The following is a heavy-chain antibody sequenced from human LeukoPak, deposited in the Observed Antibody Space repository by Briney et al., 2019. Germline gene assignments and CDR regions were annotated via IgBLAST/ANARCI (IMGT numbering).Heavy chain of an antibody. CDR3: AKDYSSGWDHFDY. V-gene: IGHV3-23*01. J-gene: IGHJ4*02. Sequence: GRSLRLSCAASGFTFSSYAMSWVRQAPGKGLEWVSAISGSGGSTYYADSVKGRFTISRDNSKNTLYLQMNSLRAEDTAVYYCAKDYSSGWDHFDYWGQGTLVTVSS. D-gene: IGHD6-19*01. CDR1: GFTFSSYA. CDR2: ISGSGGST.